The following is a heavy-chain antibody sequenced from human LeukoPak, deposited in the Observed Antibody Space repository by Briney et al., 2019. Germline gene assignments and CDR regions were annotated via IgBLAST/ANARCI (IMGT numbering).Heavy chain of an antibody. CDR1: GSMYNYY. Sequence: SETLSLTCTVSGSMYNYYWSWIRQPPGKGLEWIGYIHYNGITNYNPSLKTRVTMSLDTSKNQVSLNLNSVTAADTAVYYCASRYCSSTSCYTPHFQHWGQGTLVTVSS. CDR3: ASRYCSSTSCYTPHFQH. CDR2: IHYNGIT. V-gene: IGHV4-59*08. D-gene: IGHD2-2*02. J-gene: IGHJ1*01.